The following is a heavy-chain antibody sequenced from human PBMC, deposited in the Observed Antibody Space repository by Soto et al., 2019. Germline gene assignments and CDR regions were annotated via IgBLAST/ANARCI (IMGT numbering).Heavy chain of an antibody. J-gene: IGHJ4*02. V-gene: IGHV1-2*02. CDR3: ATQKPRYGDFDY. CDR1: GYTFTGYY. CDR2: INPNSGGT. Sequence: ASVNVSCKASGYTFTGYYMHWVRQAPGQGLEWMGWINPNSGGTNYAQKFQGRVTMTRDTSISTAYMELSRLRSDDTAVYYCATQKPRYGDFDYWGQGTLVTVSS. D-gene: IGHD4-17*01.